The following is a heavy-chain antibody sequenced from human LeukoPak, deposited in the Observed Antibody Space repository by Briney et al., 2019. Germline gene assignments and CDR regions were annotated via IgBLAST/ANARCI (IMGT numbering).Heavy chain of an antibody. CDR2: ISGSGGST. CDR1: GFTFSSYG. V-gene: IGHV3-23*01. D-gene: IGHD5-12*01. Sequence: GGSLRLSCAASGFTFSSYGLSWVRQAPGKGLEWVSGISGSGGSTYYADSVKGRFTISRDNSKNTLYLQMNSLRAEDTAVYYCAIGRGGYDYSPDYWGQGPLVTVSP. J-gene: IGHJ4*02. CDR3: AIGRGGYDYSPDY.